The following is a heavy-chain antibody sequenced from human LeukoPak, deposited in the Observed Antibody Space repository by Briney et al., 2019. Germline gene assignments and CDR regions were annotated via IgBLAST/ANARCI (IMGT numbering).Heavy chain of an antibody. D-gene: IGHD3-10*01. CDR3: ARRVLLWFGELTNVWFDP. CDR1: GYSVTNGFY. Sequence: SETLSLTCSVSGYSVTNGFYWGWIRQPPGQGLEWIGSVYHSGSTYYNPSLKSRVTISVDTSKNQFSLKLSSVTAADTAVYYCARRVLLWFGELTNVWFDPWGQGTLVTVSS. CDR2: VYHSGST. J-gene: IGHJ5*02. V-gene: IGHV4-38-2*01.